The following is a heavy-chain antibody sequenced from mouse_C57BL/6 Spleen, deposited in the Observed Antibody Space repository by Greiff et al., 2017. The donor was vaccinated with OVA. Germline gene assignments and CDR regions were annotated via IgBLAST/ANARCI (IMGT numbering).Heavy chain of an antibody. Sequence: VKLQESGAELVKPGASVKISCTASGFAFSSYWMNWVKQRPGKGLEWIGQIYPGDGDTNSNGNFKGKATLTADKASSTTYMELSSLTSEDSAVYFCARDYGSSDWYCDVWGTGTTVTVSS. CDR2: IYPGDGDT. D-gene: IGHD1-1*01. CDR1: GFAFSSYW. V-gene: IGHV1-80*01. J-gene: IGHJ1*03. CDR3: ARDYGSSDWYCDV.